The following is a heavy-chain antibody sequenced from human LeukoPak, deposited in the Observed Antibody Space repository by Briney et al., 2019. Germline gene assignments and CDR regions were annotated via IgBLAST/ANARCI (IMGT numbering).Heavy chain of an antibody. J-gene: IGHJ4*02. V-gene: IGHV4-34*01. CDR1: GGSFSGYY. D-gene: IGHD3-16*02. CDR2: INHSGST. Sequence: SETLSLTCAAYGGSFSGYYWSWIRQPPGKGLEWIGEINHSGSTNCNPSLKSRVTISVDTSKNQFSLKLSSVTAADTAVYYCARGRVITFGGVIVLYGVSDFDYWGQGTLVTVSS. CDR3: ARGRVITFGGVIVLYGVSDFDY.